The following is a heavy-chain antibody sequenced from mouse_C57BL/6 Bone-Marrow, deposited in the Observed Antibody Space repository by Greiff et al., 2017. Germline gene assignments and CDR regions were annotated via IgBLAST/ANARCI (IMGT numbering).Heavy chain of an antibody. CDR3: ARDNGYYDFDY. CDR1: GFTFSSYA. J-gene: IGHJ2*01. CDR2: ISAGGSYT. D-gene: IGHD2-3*01. V-gene: IGHV5-4*01. Sequence: EVKLVESGGGLVKPGGSLKISCAASGFTFSSYAMSWVRQTPEKRLEWVATISAGGSYTNYPDNVKGRFTFARDNAKNNLYLQMSHLKSEDTAMYYGARDNGYYDFDYWGQGTTLTVSS.